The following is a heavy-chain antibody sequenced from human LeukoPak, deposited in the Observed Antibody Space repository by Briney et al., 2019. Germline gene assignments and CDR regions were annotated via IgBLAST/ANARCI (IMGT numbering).Heavy chain of an antibody. V-gene: IGHV4-61*02. Sequence: SQTLSLTCIVSGGSISSGSYYWSWIRQPAGKGLEWIGRFHTSGSTNYNPSLTSRVTISVDTSKNQFSLKLNSVTAADTAVYYCARGGRYYDGDAEYWGQGALVIVSS. CDR1: GGSISSGSYY. CDR3: ARGGRYYDGDAEY. CDR2: FHTSGST. D-gene: IGHD1-26*01. J-gene: IGHJ4*02.